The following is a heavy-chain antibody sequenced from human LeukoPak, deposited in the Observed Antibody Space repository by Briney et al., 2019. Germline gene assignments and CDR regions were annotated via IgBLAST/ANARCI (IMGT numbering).Heavy chain of an antibody. V-gene: IGHV4-31*03. D-gene: IGHD6-19*01. Sequence: SETLSLTCTVSGGSISSGGYYWSWIRQHPGKGLAWIGYIYYSGSTYYNPSLKSRVTISVDTSKNQFSLKLSSVTAADTAVYYCARGIAVAGTAASPLMGFDYWGQGTLVTVSS. J-gene: IGHJ4*02. CDR3: ARGIAVAGTAASPLMGFDY. CDR1: GGSISSGGYY. CDR2: IYYSGST.